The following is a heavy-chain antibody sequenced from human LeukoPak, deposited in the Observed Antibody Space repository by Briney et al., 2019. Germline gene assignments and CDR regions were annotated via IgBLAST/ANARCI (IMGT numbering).Heavy chain of an antibody. V-gene: IGHV1-69*05. CDR3: ARNCNDERYFDY. CDR1: GGTFSSYA. CDR2: IIHIFGTA. D-gene: IGHD1-1*01. J-gene: IGHJ4*02. Sequence: ASVKVSCKASGGTFSSYAISWVRQAPGQGLEWMGRIIHIFGTANYAQKFQGRVTITTDESTSTAYMELSSLRSEDTAVYYCARNCNDERYFDYWGQGTLVTVSS.